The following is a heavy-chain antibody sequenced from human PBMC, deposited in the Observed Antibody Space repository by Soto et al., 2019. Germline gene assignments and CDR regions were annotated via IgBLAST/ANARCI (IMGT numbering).Heavy chain of an antibody. CDR2: ISGTGGST. Sequence: GGSLRLSCAASGFTFNNYAMNWVRQAPGKGLEWVATISGTGGSTYYADSVKGRFTISRDNSKNTLYLQMNSLRVEDTAVYYCSKDRLGGNFDYWGQGTQVTVSS. CDR3: SKDRLGGNFDY. CDR1: GFTFNNYA. V-gene: IGHV3-23*01. J-gene: IGHJ4*02.